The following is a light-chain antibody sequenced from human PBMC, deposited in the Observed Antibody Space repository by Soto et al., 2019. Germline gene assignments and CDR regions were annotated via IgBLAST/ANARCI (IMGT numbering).Light chain of an antibody. CDR1: QSVSSN. CDR2: GAS. Sequence: EIVMTQSPATLSVSPGERATLSCRASQSVSSNLAWYQQKPGQATRLLIYGASTRATGIPARFSGSGSGTEFTLTISSLLSEDFAVYYCQQYNNWPPVTFGGGTKVEIK. V-gene: IGKV3-15*01. CDR3: QQYNNWPPVT. J-gene: IGKJ4*01.